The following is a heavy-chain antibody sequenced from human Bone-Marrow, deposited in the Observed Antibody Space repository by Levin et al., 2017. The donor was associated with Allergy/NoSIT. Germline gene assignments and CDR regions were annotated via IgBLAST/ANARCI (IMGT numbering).Heavy chain of an antibody. CDR1: GFTFSSYW. J-gene: IGHJ2*01. CDR2: IKQDGSEK. CDR3: ARDPGSSSWYGYFDL. Sequence: PGGSLRLSCAASGFTFSSYWMSWVRQAPGKGLEWVANIKQDGSEKYYVDSVKGRFTISRDNAKNSLYLQMNSLRAEDTAVYYCARDPGSSSWYGYFDLWGRGTLVTVSS. D-gene: IGHD6-13*01. V-gene: IGHV3-7*04.